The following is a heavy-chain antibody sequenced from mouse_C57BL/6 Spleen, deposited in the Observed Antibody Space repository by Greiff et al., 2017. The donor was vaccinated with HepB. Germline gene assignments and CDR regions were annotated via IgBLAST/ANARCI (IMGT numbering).Heavy chain of an antibody. D-gene: IGHD2-2*01. Sequence: QVQLQQSGAELARPGASVKLSCKASGYTFTSYGISWVKQRTGQGLEWIGEIYPRSGNTYYNEKFKGKATLTADKSSSTAYMELRSLTSEDSAVYFCARNGGGYPYYAMGYWGQGTSVTVSS. CDR2: IYPRSGNT. CDR1: GYTFTSYG. V-gene: IGHV1-81*01. J-gene: IGHJ4*01. CDR3: ARNGGGYPYYAMGY.